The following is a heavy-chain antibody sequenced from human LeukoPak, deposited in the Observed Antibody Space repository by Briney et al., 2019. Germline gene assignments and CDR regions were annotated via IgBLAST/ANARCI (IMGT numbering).Heavy chain of an antibody. V-gene: IGHV4-39*07. CDR2: IHHRGIT. J-gene: IGHJ5*02. CDR3: ARAGILSTGDYFDP. Sequence: MTSETLSLTCIVSGGSITDGTFYWAWTRQSPEKGLERIGTIHHRGITFYNPSLQSRVTISVDTSKNQFSLKLSAVTAADTALYYCARAGILSTGDYFDPWGQGTLVTVSS. D-gene: IGHD5/OR15-5a*01. CDR1: GGSITDGTFY.